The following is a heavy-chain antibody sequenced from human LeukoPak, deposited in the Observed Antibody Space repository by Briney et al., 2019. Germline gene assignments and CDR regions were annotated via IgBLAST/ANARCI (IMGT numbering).Heavy chain of an antibody. CDR1: GGSFNACA. V-gene: IGHV1-69*05. J-gene: IGHJ4*02. Sequence: GSSVKVSCKASGGSFNACAISWVRQAPGQGLEWMGGIIPIFGTSNYAQKLQGRVAISTDESTSTAYMEVSSLRSEDTAIYYCARGLDASMETAYDYWGQRTLVTVSS. CDR3: ARGLDASMETAYDY. D-gene: IGHD5-18*01. CDR2: IIPIFGTS.